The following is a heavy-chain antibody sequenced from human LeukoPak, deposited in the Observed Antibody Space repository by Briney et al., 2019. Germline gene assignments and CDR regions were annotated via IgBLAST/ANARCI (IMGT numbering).Heavy chain of an antibody. V-gene: IGHV3-23*01. CDR1: GFTFSSYI. Sequence: GGSLRLSCAASGFTFSSYIMSWVRQAPGKGLEWVSLIGGSGDSTYYADSVKGRFTISRDNSKNALYLRMNSLRADDTAVYYCAKEGPGGGGYFDDWGQGTLVTVSS. CDR2: IGGSGDST. CDR3: AKEGPGGGGYFDD. J-gene: IGHJ4*02. D-gene: IGHD3-16*01.